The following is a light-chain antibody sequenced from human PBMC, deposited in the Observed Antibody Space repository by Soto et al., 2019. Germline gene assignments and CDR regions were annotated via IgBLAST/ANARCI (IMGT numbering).Light chain of an antibody. CDR1: QTVLYSSNNKNY. CDR2: WAS. V-gene: IGKV4-1*01. CDR3: QQYYSTIT. J-gene: IGKJ5*01. Sequence: DIVLTQSPDSLAVSLGERATINCKSSQTVLYSSNNKNYLAWYQQRPGQPPKLLIYWASTRESGVPDRFSGSGSGIDFSLTISSLQAEDVAVYYCQQYYSTITFGQGTRLEIK.